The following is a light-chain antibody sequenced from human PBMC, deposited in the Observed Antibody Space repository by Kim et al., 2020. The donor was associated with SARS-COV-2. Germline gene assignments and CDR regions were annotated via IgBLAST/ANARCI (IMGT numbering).Light chain of an antibody. CDR3: NSRDSSGNLVV. V-gene: IGLV3-19*01. CDR1: SLRSYY. Sequence: SSELTRDPAVSVALGQTVRITCQGDSLRSYYASWYQQKPGQAPVLVIYGKNNRPSGIPDRFPGSSSGNTASLTITGAQAEDEADYYCNSRDSSGNLVVFGGGTQLTVL. CDR2: GKN. J-gene: IGLJ2*01.